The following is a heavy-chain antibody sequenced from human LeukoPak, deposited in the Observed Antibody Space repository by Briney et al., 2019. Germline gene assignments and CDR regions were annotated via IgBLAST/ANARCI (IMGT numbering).Heavy chain of an antibody. D-gene: IGHD1-26*01. Sequence: ASVKVSCKASGGTFSSYAISWVRQAPGQGLEWMGGIIPIFGTANYAQKFQGRVTITADESTSTAYMELSSLRSEDTAVYYCASSSIVGATTLIEYWGQATLVTVSS. CDR1: GGTFSSYA. V-gene: IGHV1-69*13. CDR3: ASSSIVGATTLIEY. J-gene: IGHJ4*02. CDR2: IIPIFGTA.